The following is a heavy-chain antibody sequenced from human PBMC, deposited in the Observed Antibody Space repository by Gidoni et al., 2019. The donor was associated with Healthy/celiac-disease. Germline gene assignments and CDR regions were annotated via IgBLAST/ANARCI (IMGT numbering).Heavy chain of an antibody. CDR3: ASNYDFWSGYSVY. Sequence: EVQLVESGGGLVQPGGSLRLSCAASGFTFSSYEMNWVRQAPGKGLEWVSYISSSGSTIYYADSVKGRFTISRDNAKNSLYLQMNSLRAEDTAVYYCASNYDFWSGYSVYWGQGTLVTVSS. D-gene: IGHD3-3*01. J-gene: IGHJ4*02. V-gene: IGHV3-48*03. CDR1: GFTFSSYE. CDR2: ISSSGSTI.